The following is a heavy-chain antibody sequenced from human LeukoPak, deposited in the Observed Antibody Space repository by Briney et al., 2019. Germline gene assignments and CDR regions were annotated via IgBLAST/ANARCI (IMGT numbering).Heavy chain of an antibody. CDR1: GFTFSSYG. V-gene: IGHV3-33*01. CDR3: ARATSYLTRHGAFDI. Sequence: GGSLRLSCAASGFTFSSYGMHWVRQAPGKGLEWVAVIWYDGSNKYYADSVKGRFTISRDNSKNTLYLQMNSLRAEDTAVYYCARATSYLTRHGAFDIWGQGTMVTVSS. J-gene: IGHJ3*02. CDR2: IWYDGSNK. D-gene: IGHD3-3*01.